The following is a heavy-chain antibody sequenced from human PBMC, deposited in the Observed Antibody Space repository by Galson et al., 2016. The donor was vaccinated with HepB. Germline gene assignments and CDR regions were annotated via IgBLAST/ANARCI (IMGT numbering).Heavy chain of an antibody. CDR3: ARHMAMSGARGFGM. D-gene: IGHD4/OR15-4a*01. Sequence: SETLSLTCDVSGASITSSNWWSWVRQPPGKGLEWIGEIHHGGTTNYDPSLMSRVTMSVDKSKSQLSLKLSSVSAADTAVYFCARHMAMSGARGFGMWGQGTMVTVAS. V-gene: IGHV4-4*02. J-gene: IGHJ3*02. CDR1: GASITSSNW. CDR2: IHHGGTT.